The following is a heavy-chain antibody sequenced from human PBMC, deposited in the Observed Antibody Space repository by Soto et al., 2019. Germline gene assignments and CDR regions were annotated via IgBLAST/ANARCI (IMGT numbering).Heavy chain of an antibody. D-gene: IGHD3-3*01. CDR3: TRRNGFTLFDY. J-gene: IGHJ4*02. V-gene: IGHV1-24*01. CDR1: GYTLTKVS. CDR2: FDPEVREI. Sequence: ASVKVSCKVSGYTLTKVSMHWVRQAPGEGLEWMGGFDPEVREIIYAQKFQGRVTMTEDKSTDTAYMELSSLRSEDTAVYYCTRRNGFTLFDYWGQGTLVTVSS.